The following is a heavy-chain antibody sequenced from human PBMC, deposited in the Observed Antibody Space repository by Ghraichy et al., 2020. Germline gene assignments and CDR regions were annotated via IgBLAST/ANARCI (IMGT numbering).Heavy chain of an antibody. D-gene: IGHD3-22*01. CDR3: ARFYYYDSSGEIDY. V-gene: IGHV4-39*01. CDR2: IYYNGST. CDR1: GGSISSSSYY. J-gene: IGHJ4*02. Sequence: SETLSLTCTVSGGSISSSSYYWGWIRQPPGKGLEWIGSIYYNGSTYYNPSLKSRVTISVDTSKNQFSLKLSSVTAADTAVYYCARFYYYDSSGEIDYWGQGTLVTVSS.